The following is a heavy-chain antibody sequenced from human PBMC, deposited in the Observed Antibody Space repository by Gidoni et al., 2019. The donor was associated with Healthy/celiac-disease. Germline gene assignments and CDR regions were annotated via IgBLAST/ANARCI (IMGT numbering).Heavy chain of an antibody. CDR1: GGSIGSSNR. CDR2: IYHSWST. J-gene: IGHJ6*02. D-gene: IGHD3-10*01. CDR3: NQLRRSSVGVDV. V-gene: IGHV4-4*02. Sequence: QVQLQESGTGLVKPSGTLSLTCAVSGGSIGSSNRWSWVRQPPGKGLEWIGEIYHSWSTNYNPSLKSRVTISVDKSKNQVSLKLSSVTASDTAVYYCNQLRRSSVGVDVWGQGTTVTVSS.